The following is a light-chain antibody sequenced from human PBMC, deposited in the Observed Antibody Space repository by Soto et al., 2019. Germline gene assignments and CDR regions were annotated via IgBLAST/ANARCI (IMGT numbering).Light chain of an antibody. CDR2: DAS. V-gene: IGKV3-11*01. Sequence: EIVLTQSPATLSLSPGERATLSCRASQSVSTYLAWYQQKPGQAPRLLISDASNRATGIPARFSGSGSGTDFTLTISSLDPEGFAVYYCQRRSNWPLTFGGGTKVEIK. J-gene: IGKJ4*01. CDR1: QSVSTY. CDR3: QRRSNWPLT.